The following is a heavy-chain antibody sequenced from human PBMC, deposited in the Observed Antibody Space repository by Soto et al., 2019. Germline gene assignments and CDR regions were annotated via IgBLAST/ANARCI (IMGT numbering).Heavy chain of an antibody. J-gene: IGHJ4*02. D-gene: IGHD2-21*02. V-gene: IGHV3-49*04. Sequence: EVQLVESGGGLVQPGRSLRLSCTASGFTFGDYAMSRVRQAPGKGLEWVGFIRSKAYGGTTEYAASVKGRFTISRDDSKSIAYLQMNSLKTEDTAVYYCTRGFPPYCGGHCHPYYFDYWGQGTLVTVSS. CDR2: IRSKAYGGTT. CDR1: GFTFGDYA. CDR3: TRGFPPYCGGHCHPYYFDY.